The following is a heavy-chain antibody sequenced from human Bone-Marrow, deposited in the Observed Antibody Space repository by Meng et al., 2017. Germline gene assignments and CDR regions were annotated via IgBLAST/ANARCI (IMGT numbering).Heavy chain of an antibody. V-gene: IGHV3-15*01. CDR2: IKSKTDGGTT. J-gene: IGHJ4*02. CDR3: TSMVRGVKPVDY. CDR1: GFTFSNVW. Sequence: GESLKISCAASGFTFSNVWMSWVRQAPGKGLEWVGRIKSKTDGGTTDYAAPVKGRFTISRDDSKNTLYLQMNSLKTEDTAVYYCTSMVRGVKPVDYWGQGTLVTVSS. D-gene: IGHD3-10*01.